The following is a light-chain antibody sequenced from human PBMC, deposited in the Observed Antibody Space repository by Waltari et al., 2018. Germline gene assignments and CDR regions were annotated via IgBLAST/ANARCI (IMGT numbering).Light chain of an antibody. V-gene: IGKV1-39*01. CDR2: TAS. Sequence: DIQMTQSTSSLSASVGDRVTIICRASQSISTYLNWYRQQSGRAPTLLIYTASNLQSGVPPRFSGSGSGTIFTLTISSLQPEDFATYYCQQGSSIPSTFGQGTRVEIK. J-gene: IGKJ2*02. CDR3: QQGSSIPST. CDR1: QSISTY.